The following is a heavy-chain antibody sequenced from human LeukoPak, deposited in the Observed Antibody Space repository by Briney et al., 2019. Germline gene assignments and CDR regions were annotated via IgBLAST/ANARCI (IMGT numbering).Heavy chain of an antibody. CDR3: ARRDDHNGRDY. J-gene: IGHJ4*02. CDR1: GFIVSNNY. D-gene: IGHD5-24*01. Sequence: QSGGSLRPSCVVSGFIVSNNYMSWVRQPPRKGLEWVPLIYSGGRTYYPVPEKGILPIARDNSKNTVYLRMHSLRAEDTAMYYCARRDDHNGRDYWGQGTLVTVSS. V-gene: IGHV3-66*01. CDR2: IYSGGRT.